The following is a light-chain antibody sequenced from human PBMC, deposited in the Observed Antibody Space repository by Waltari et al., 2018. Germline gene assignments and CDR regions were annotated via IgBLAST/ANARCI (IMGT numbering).Light chain of an antibody. J-gene: IGLJ3*02. CDR1: TLPKKY. Sequence: SSELTQPPSVSVSPGQTARITCSGDTLPKKYVYWYHQKSGRAPVLVIYEDNKRPSGMSERFSGSSSGTMAAWTISGAQVEDEGDYYCYSTLGSDNHGAVFGGGTTLTVL. CDR3: YSTLGSDNHGAV. V-gene: IGLV3-10*01. CDR2: EDN.